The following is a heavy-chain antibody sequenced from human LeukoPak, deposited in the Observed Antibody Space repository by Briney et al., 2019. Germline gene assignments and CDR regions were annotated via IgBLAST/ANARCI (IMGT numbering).Heavy chain of an antibody. J-gene: IGHJ6*03. D-gene: IGHD6-6*01. CDR3: ATSIAAFYYYYYMNV. CDR2: IIPIFGTA. Sequence: EASVKVSCKASGGTFSSYAISWVRQAPGQGLEWMGGIIPIFGTANYAQKFQGRVTITTDESTSTAYMELSSLRSEDTAVYYCATSIAAFYYYYYMNVWGKGTTVTVSS. V-gene: IGHV1-69*05. CDR1: GGTFSSYA.